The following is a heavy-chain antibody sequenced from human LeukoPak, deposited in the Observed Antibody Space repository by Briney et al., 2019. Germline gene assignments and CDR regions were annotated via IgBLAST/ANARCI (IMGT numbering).Heavy chain of an antibody. D-gene: IGHD3-10*01. J-gene: IGHJ4*02. V-gene: IGHV3-23*01. Sequence: GGSLRLSCAASGFSFSDYAMTWVRQAPGKGLEWVSSISGSGDGTHYADSVKGRFTLSRDNAKNSLYLQMNSLRAEDTAIYYCAGYGSGSFWGQGTLVTVSS. CDR3: AGYGSGSF. CDR1: GFSFSDYA. CDR2: ISGSGDGT.